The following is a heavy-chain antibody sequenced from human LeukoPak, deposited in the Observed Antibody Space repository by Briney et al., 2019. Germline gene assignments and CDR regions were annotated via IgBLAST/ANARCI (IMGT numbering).Heavy chain of an antibody. CDR1: GDSMRGFY. J-gene: IGHJ4*02. V-gene: IGHV4-59*01. Sequence: SETLSLTCSVSGDSMRGFYWSWIRQPPGKALEWIGYFYYSGDTNYNPALESRLIITVATSKNQFSLKLSSVTAADTAVYYCARWNYDILTGYRYYDYWGQGTLVTVSS. CDR2: FYYSGDT. CDR3: ARWNYDILTGYRYYDY. D-gene: IGHD3-9*01.